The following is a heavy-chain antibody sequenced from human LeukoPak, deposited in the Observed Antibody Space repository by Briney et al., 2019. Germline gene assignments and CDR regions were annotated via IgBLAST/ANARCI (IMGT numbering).Heavy chain of an antibody. D-gene: IGHD3-16*01. CDR3: ARVKKGDYMDV. Sequence: SETLSLTCTVSGGSISSSSYYWGWIRQPPGKGLEWIGSIYHSGTTYFNPSLKSRVTISVDTSKNQFSLKLGSVTAADTAVYYCARVKKGDYMDVWGKGTTVTVSS. V-gene: IGHV4-39*07. CDR1: GGSISSSSYY. J-gene: IGHJ6*03. CDR2: IYHSGTT.